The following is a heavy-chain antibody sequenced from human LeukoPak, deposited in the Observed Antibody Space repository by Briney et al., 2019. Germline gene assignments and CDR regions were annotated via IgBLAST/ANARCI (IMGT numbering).Heavy chain of an antibody. J-gene: IGHJ4*02. V-gene: IGHV4-59*01. Sequence: SETLSLTCTVSGGSISNNYWYWIRQSPGKGLEWIGNFYNGGSTNYSPSLKSRVTISVDTSRNQFFLKLNSVTAADTAVYYCAKSHFWTGYPSDYWGQGILVTVSS. D-gene: IGHD3/OR15-3a*01. CDR3: AKSHFWTGYPSDY. CDR1: GGSISNNY. CDR2: FYNGGST.